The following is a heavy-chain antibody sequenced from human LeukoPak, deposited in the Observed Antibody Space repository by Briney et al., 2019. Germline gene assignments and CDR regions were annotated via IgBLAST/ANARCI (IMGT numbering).Heavy chain of an antibody. J-gene: IGHJ5*02. Sequence: PGGSLRLSCAASGFTFSSYWMSWVRQAPGRGLQWVASIKQDGSEIYYVDSVKGRFSISRDNDKNSLSLQMSSLRAEDTAVYYCARGHSGRWFWWFGAWGQGTLVTVSS. CDR3: ARGHSGRWFWWFGA. CDR2: IKQDGSEI. D-gene: IGHD1-26*01. V-gene: IGHV3-7*04. CDR1: GFTFSSYW.